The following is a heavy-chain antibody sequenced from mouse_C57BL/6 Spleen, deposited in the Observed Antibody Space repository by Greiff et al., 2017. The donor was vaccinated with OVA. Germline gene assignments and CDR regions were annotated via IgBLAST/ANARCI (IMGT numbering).Heavy chain of an antibody. J-gene: IGHJ1*03. V-gene: IGHV1-52*01. CDR3: ARDYGSSYGWYFDV. CDR1: GYPFTSYW. CDR2: IDPSDSET. Sequence: VQLQQSGAELVRPGSSVKLSCKASGYPFTSYWMHWVKQRPIQGLEWIGNIDPSDSETHYNQKFKDKATLTVDKSSSTAYMQLSSLTSEDSAVYYCARDYGSSYGWYFDVWGTGTTVTVSS. D-gene: IGHD1-1*01.